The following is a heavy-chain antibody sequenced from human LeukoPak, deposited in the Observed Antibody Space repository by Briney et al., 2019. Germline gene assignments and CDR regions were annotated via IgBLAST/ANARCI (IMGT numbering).Heavy chain of an antibody. CDR1: GFIFSSYS. J-gene: IGHJ4*02. V-gene: IGHV4-59*01. CDR3: VRDREPTY. D-gene: IGHD1-26*01. CDR2: IYNSGST. Sequence: GSLRLSCATSGFIFSSYSMNWVRQAPGKGLEWIGYIYNSGSTIYNPSLKSRVTISEDTSKNQFSLKLTSVTAADTAVYYCVRDREPTYWGQGTLVTVSS.